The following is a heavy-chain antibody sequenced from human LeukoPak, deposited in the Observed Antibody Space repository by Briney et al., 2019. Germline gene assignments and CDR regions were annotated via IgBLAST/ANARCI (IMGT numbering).Heavy chain of an antibody. CDR1: GGTFSSYA. CDR3: ARGGSGITMVRGVYYYGMDV. Sequence: SVKVSCKASGGTFSSYAISWVRQAPGQGLEWMGGIIPIFGTANYAQKFQGRVTITADESTSTAYMELSSLRSEDTAVYYCARGGSGITMVRGVYYYGMDVWGQGTTVTVSS. D-gene: IGHD3-10*01. CDR2: IIPIFGTA. V-gene: IGHV1-69*13. J-gene: IGHJ6*02.